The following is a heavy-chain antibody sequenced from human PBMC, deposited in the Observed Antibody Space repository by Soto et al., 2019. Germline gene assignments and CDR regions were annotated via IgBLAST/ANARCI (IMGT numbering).Heavy chain of an antibody. CDR3: AKDLDAYARNLGGWFAP. CDR1: GFTFSGFG. CDR2: IAYDGDKK. J-gene: IGHJ5*02. D-gene: IGHD3-16*01. Sequence: GGSLRLSCAASGFTFSGFGMHWVRQAPGKGLEWVAVIAYDGDKKYYASSVKGRFIISRDNSRSTVCLDMNSLRPEDTAVYYCAKDLDAYARNLGGWFAPWGQGTQVTVSS. V-gene: IGHV3-30*18.